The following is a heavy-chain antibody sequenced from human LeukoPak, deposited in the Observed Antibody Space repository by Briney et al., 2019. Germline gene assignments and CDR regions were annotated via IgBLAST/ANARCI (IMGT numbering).Heavy chain of an antibody. Sequence: SQTLSLTCTVSGGSISSGSYYWSWIRQPAGKGLEWIGRIYTSGSTNYNPSLKSRVTISVDTSQHQFSLKLSSVTSADAAVYYWERTGIQLWFNGAFDIGGQGTMVTVSS. J-gene: IGHJ3*02. D-gene: IGHD5-18*01. CDR2: IYTSGST. CDR1: GGSISSGSYY. V-gene: IGHV4-61*02. CDR3: ERTGIQLWFNGAFDI.